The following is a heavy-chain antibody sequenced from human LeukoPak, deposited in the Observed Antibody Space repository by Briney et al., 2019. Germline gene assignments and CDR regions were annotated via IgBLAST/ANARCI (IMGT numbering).Heavy chain of an antibody. CDR3: ANEPRGAFDI. J-gene: IGHJ3*02. D-gene: IGHD3-10*01. CDR1: GFTFSSYG. V-gene: IGHV3-30*02. Sequence: GGSLTLSCAASGFTFSSYGMHWVRQAPGKGLEWVAFIRYDGSNKYYADSVKGRFTISRDNSKNTLYLQMNSLRAEDTAVYYCANEPRGAFDIWGQGTMVTVSS. CDR2: IRYDGSNK.